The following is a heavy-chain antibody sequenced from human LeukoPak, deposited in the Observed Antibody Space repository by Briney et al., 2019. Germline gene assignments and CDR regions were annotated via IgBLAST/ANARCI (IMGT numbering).Heavy chain of an antibody. Sequence: ASVKVSCKASGGTFSSYAISWVRQAPGQGLEWMGRIIPILGIANYAQKFQGRVTITADKSTSTAYMELSSLRSEDTAVYYCASEYYGSGSPQFDYWGQGTLVTVSS. D-gene: IGHD3-10*01. J-gene: IGHJ4*02. CDR2: IIPILGIA. CDR3: ASEYYGSGSPQFDY. CDR1: GGTFSSYA. V-gene: IGHV1-69*04.